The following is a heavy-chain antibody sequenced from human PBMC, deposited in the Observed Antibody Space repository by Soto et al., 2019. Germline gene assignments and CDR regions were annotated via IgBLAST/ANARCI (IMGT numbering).Heavy chain of an antibody. CDR1: GGTFSSYA. V-gene: IGHV1-69*01. D-gene: IGHD6-6*01. CDR2: IIPIFGTA. CDR3: AREDGSPSNWFAP. Sequence: QVQLVQSGAEVKKPGSSVKVSCKASGGTFSSYAISWVRQAPGQGLEWMGGIIPIFGTANYAQKFQGRVTITADESTSTAYMELSSLRFEEPAVYYCAREDGSPSNWFAPWGQGTLDTVSS. J-gene: IGHJ5*02.